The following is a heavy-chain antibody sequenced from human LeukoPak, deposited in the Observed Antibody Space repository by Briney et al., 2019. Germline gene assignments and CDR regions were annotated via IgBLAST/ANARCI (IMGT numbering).Heavy chain of an antibody. CDR2: ISWNSGSI. D-gene: IGHD3-22*01. CDR1: GFTFDDYA. CDR3: AKDGRPDYYDSSGYYPYYFDY. J-gene: IGHJ4*02. Sequence: GRSLRLSCAASGFTFDDYAMHWVRQAPGKGLEWVSGISWNSGSIGYADSVKGRFTISRDNAKNSLYLQMNSLRAEDMALYYCAKDGRPDYYDSSGYYPYYFDYWGQGTLATVSS. V-gene: IGHV3-9*03.